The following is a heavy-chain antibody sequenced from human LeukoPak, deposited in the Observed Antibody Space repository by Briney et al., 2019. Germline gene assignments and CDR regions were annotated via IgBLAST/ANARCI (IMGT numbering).Heavy chain of an antibody. V-gene: IGHV1-2*02. CDR1: GYTFTGYY. J-gene: IGHJ4*02. CDR3: ARDLGTSEEADY. CDR2: INPNSGGT. D-gene: IGHD1-14*01. Sequence: ASVKVSCKASGYTFTGYYMHWVRRAPGQGLEWMGWINPNSGGTNYAQKFQGRVTMTRDTSISTAYMELSRLRSDDTAVYYCARDLGTSEEADYWGQGTLVTVSS.